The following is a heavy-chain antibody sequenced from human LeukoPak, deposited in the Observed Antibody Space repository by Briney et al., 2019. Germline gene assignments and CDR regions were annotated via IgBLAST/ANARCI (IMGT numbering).Heavy chain of an antibody. V-gene: IGHV3-74*01. CDR1: GFDFSSNW. Sequence: GGSLRLSCAASGFDFSSNWMHWVRHAPGQGLVWVSRIKGDGISTNYADSVKGRFTISRDIAKNTLYLQMNSLRAEDTGVYYCSRDSLSSCGGDCYSGLDVWGQGTTVTVSS. CDR2: IKGDGIST. D-gene: IGHD2-21*02. J-gene: IGHJ6*02. CDR3: SRDSLSSCGGDCYSGLDV.